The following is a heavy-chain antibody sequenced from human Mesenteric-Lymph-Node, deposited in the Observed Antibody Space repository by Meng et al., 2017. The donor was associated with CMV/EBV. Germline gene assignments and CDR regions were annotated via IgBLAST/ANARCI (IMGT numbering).Heavy chain of an antibody. CDR2: IYYSGST. D-gene: IGHD4/OR15-4a*01. Sequence: SDTLSLTCAVYGGSFSGYYWSWIRQPPGKGLECIGSIYYSGSTYYNPSLKSRVTISVDTYKNQFSLKVSYVTAADTAVYYCARGQVIGHPTYGDKDPTAEFDYWGQGTLVTVSS. CDR3: ARGQVIGHPTYGDKDPTAEFDY. V-gene: IGHV4-34*01. J-gene: IGHJ4*02. CDR1: GGSFSGYY.